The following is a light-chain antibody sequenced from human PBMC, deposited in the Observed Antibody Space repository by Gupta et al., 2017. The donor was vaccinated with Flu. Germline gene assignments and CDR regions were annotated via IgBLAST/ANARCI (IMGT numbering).Light chain of an antibody. J-gene: IGKJ5*01. Sequence: TPLSSPVENTTLTCGPRKHGTSSYLAWYQQKPGQAPRLLIYGASSMPTGIPDRFSGSGSGTDFTLTISRLEPEDFAVYSCQQNGSSPHTFGQGTRLEIK. V-gene: IGKV3-20*01. CDR3: QQNGSSPHT. CDR2: GAS. CDR1: KHGTSSY.